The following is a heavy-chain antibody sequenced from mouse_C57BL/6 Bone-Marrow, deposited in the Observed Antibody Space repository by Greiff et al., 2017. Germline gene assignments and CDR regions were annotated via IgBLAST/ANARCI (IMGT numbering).Heavy chain of an antibody. Sequence: QVQLQQPGAELVMPGASVKLSCKASGYTFTSYWMHWVKQRPGQGLEWIGEIDPSDSYTNYNQKFKGKSTLTVDKSSSTAYMQLSSLTSEDSAVYYCAREIGYGSSYWDYWGQGTTLTVSS. V-gene: IGHV1-69*01. CDR1: GYTFTSYW. J-gene: IGHJ2*01. CDR3: AREIGYGSSYWDY. CDR2: IDPSDSYT. D-gene: IGHD1-1*01.